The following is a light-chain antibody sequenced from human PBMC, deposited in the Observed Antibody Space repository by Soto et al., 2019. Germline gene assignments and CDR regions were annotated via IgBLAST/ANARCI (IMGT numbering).Light chain of an antibody. CDR3: QSHDSDLTVYV. CDR2: GNN. J-gene: IGLJ1*01. CDR1: TSNIGAGYN. V-gene: IGLV1-40*01. Sequence: QSVLTQPPSVSGAPGQWVTISCTWNTSNIGAGYNVDWYQQLPGTAPKLLIYGNNNRPSGVPARFSGSKSGTSASLATAGLQDEDEADYYCQSHDSDLTVYVFGTGTKVTVL.